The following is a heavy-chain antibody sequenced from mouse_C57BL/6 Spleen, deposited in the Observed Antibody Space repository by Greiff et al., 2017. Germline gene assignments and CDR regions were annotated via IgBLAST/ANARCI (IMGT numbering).Heavy chain of an antibody. V-gene: IGHV1-64*01. J-gene: IGHJ3*01. Sequence: QVQLQQPGAELVKPGASVKLSCKASGYTFTSYWMHWVKQRPGQGLEWIGMIHPNSGSTNYNEKFNSKATLTVDKSSSTAYMQLSSLTSEDSAVYYCAIYGSSYDWFAYWGQGTLVTVSA. D-gene: IGHD1-1*01. CDR2: IHPNSGST. CDR3: AIYGSSYDWFAY. CDR1: GYTFTSYW.